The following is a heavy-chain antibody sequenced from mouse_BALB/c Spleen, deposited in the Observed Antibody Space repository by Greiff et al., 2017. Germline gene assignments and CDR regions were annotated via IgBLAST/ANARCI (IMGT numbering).Heavy chain of an antibody. CDR2: INSNGGST. J-gene: IGHJ1*01. D-gene: IGHD2-4*01. V-gene: IGHV5-6-3*01. Sequence: EVQGVESGGGLVQPGGSLKLSCAASGFTFSSYGMSWVRQTPDKRLELVATINSNGGSTYYPDSVKGRFTISRDNAKNTLYLQMSSLKSEDTAMYYCAREVYDYDDWYFDVWGAGTTVTVSS. CDR1: GFTFSSYG. CDR3: AREVYDYDDWYFDV.